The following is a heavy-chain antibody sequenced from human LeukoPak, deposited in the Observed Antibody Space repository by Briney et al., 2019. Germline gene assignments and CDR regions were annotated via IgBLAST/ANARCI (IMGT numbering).Heavy chain of an antibody. Sequence: GGSLRLSCAASGFTFDDYGMSWVRQAPGKGLEWVSGINWNGGSTGYADSVKGRFTISRDNAKNSLYLQMNSLRAEDTAVYYCASSPYYYDSSDAFDIWGQGTMVTVSS. CDR1: GFTFDDYG. D-gene: IGHD3-22*01. CDR2: INWNGGST. J-gene: IGHJ3*02. CDR3: ASSPYYYDSSDAFDI. V-gene: IGHV3-20*04.